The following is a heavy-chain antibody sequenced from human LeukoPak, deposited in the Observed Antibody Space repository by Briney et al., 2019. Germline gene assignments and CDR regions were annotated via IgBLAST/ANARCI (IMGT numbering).Heavy chain of an antibody. CDR1: GFTFSTYS. CDR2: ISGSSTTI. J-gene: IGHJ4*02. Sequence: GGSLRLSCAVSGFTFSTYSMNWVRQAPGKGLEWVSYISGSSTTIYYADSVKGRFTISRDNDKNSLYLQMNSLRAEDTAVYYCARVILPAQYSYCLRYFDYWGQGTLVTVSS. CDR3: ARVILPAQYSYCLRYFDY. V-gene: IGHV3-48*04. D-gene: IGHD5-18*01.